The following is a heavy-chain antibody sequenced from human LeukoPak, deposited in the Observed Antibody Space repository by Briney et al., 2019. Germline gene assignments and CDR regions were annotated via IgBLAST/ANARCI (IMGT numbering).Heavy chain of an antibody. CDR1: GFTFSSFW. J-gene: IGHJ4*02. CDR3: VRDYWNDPDY. CDR2: IKRDGSEK. V-gene: IGHV3-7*01. Sequence: GGSLRLSCAASGFTFSSFWMSWVRQAPGKGLEWVANIKRDGSEKYYGDSVKGRFTISRDNTKNSMYLQMDSLRVEDTAVYYCVRDYWNDPDYWGQGTRVSVSS. D-gene: IGHD1-1*01.